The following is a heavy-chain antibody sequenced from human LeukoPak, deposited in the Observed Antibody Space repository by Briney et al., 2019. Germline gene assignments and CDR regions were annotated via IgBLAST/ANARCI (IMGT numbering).Heavy chain of an antibody. CDR3: AKSLGFIRPYYYYYMDV. J-gene: IGHJ6*03. Sequence: PGESLRLSCAASGFTFSNDGMYWGRLPPRKGLEREAFIRYDESNEYYTDSVKGRFTISRDNSKNTLFLQMNSLRAEDTAVYYCAKSLGFIRPYYYYYMDVWGKGTTVTVSS. CDR2: IRYDESNE. D-gene: IGHD7-27*01. CDR1: GFTFSNDG. V-gene: IGHV3-30*02.